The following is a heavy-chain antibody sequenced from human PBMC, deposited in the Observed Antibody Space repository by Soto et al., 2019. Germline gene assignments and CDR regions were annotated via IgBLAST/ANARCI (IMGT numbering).Heavy chain of an antibody. CDR3: ARDGGTYDYDSSGYQGLDY. Sequence: PGGSLRLSCAASGFTFSSYAMHWVRQAPGKGLEWVAVISYDGSNKYYADSVKGRFTISRDNSKNTLYLQMNSLRAEDTAVYYCARDGGTYDYDSSGYQGLDYWGQGTLVTVSS. CDR2: ISYDGSNK. D-gene: IGHD3-22*01. V-gene: IGHV3-30-3*01. CDR1: GFTFSSYA. J-gene: IGHJ4*02.